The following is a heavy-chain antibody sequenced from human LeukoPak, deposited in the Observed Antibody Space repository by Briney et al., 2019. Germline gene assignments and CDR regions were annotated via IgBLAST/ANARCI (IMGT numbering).Heavy chain of an antibody. Sequence: SETLSLTCTVSGGSISNYFWSWIRQPPGKGLDGIGFIHHSGTKYSPSLKSRVTISLETSKNQFSLKVNSVTAADTAVYYCARDLERDVIGGLDPWGQGTLVTVSS. CDR1: GGSISNYF. V-gene: IGHV4-59*01. D-gene: IGHD2-15*01. CDR3: ARDLERDVIGGLDP. J-gene: IGHJ5*02. CDR2: IHHSGT.